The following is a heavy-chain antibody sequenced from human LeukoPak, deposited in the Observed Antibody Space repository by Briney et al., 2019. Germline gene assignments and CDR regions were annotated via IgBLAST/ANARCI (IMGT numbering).Heavy chain of an antibody. CDR3: ARDLSSSGYFDY. Sequence: GGSLRLSCAASGFTVSSNYMSWVRQATGKGLEGVSVIYSGGSTYYADSVKGRLTISRDNSKNTLYLQMNSLRAEDTAVYYCARDLSSSGYFDYWSQGTLVTVSS. J-gene: IGHJ4*02. CDR1: GFTVSSNY. V-gene: IGHV3-66*01. CDR2: IYSGGST. D-gene: IGHD6-13*01.